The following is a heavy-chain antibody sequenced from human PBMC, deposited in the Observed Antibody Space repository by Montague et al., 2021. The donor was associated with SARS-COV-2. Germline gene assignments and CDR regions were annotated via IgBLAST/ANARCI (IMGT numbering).Heavy chain of an antibody. CDR1: GDSVSSNNAA. CDR3: ARVWTTEWYEGYFDN. V-gene: IGHV6-1*01. Sequence: CAISGDSVSSNNAAWNWIRQPPSRGLEWLGRTYYRSRWYREYAVSVKSRITIDPDTPKNQFSLQLNSVTPEDTAVYYCARVWTTEWYEGYFDNWGQGTLVTVSS. J-gene: IGHJ4*02. D-gene: IGHD3-3*01. CDR2: TYYRSRWYR.